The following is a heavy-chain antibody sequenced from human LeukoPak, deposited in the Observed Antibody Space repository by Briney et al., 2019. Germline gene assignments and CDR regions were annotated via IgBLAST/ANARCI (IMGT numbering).Heavy chain of an antibody. CDR3: ARDIGYCSNTSCYPWFDP. CDR2: INPNSGGT. D-gene: IGHD2-2*01. J-gene: IGHJ5*02. CDR1: GYTFTGYY. Sequence: ASVKVSCKASGYTFTGYYMHWVRQAPGQGLEWMGWINPNSGGTNYAQKLQGRVTMTRDTSISTAYMELSRLRSDDTAVYYCARDIGYCSNTSCYPWFDPWGQGTLVTVSS. V-gene: IGHV1-2*02.